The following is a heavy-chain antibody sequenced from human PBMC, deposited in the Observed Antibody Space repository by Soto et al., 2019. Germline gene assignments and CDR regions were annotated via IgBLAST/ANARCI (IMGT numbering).Heavy chain of an antibody. V-gene: IGHV1-2*02. CDR3: ARDQGDSYYDFWSGYTYYYGMDV. CDR2: INPNSGGT. D-gene: IGHD3-3*01. Sequence: ASVKVSCKASGYTFTGYHMHWVRQAPGQGLEWMGWINPNSGGTNYAQKLQGRVTMTTDTSTSTAYMELRSLRSDDTAVYYCARDQGDSYYDFWSGYTYYYGMDVWGQGTTVTVSS. CDR1: GYTFTGYH. J-gene: IGHJ6*02.